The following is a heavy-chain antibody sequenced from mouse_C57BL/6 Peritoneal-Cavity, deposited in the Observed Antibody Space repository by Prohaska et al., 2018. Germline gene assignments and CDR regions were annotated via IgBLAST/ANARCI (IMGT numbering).Heavy chain of an antibody. CDR2: INDDGSTT. V-gene: IGHV5-16*01. Sequence: EVKLVESEGGLVQPGSSMKLSCTASGFTFSDYYMPWVRKVPEKGLEWIVIINDDGSTTYYHEYLKGRVIITGDKAKNTVYMQINSLKSEDTATYYCARNDYDSTMDYWGQGTTLTVSS. D-gene: IGHD1-1*01. J-gene: IGHJ2*01. CDR3: ARNDYDSTMDY. CDR1: GFTFSDYY.